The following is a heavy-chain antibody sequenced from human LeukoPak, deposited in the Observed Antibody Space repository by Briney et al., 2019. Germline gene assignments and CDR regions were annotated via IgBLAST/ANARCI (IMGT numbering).Heavy chain of an antibody. Sequence: GGSLRLSCAASGFTFSSYAMSWVRRPPGKGLEGVSVISASGSTYFAESVKGRFTISRDNSKNTLYLEMNSLRVEDTAVYYCAKDYGDWGRRRFDFWGQGTLVTVSS. CDR3: AKDYGDWGRRRFDF. CDR1: GFTFSSYA. V-gene: IGHV3-23*01. J-gene: IGHJ4*02. CDR2: ISASGST. D-gene: IGHD7-27*01.